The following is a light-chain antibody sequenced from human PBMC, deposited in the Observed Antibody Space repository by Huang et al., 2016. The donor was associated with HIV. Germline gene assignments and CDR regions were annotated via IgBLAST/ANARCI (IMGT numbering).Light chain of an antibody. CDR1: QKIHTY. V-gene: IGKV3-11*01. Sequence: EILLTQSPATLSLSPGERATLSCKAIQKIHTYLAWYKQKPGQTPRLLIYDASYRAPDTPARFRGSGSGTDFTRTITNLEPEDFAVYFCQQRSNWPPFTFGPGTKVDRK. CDR3: QQRSNWPPFT. J-gene: IGKJ3*01. CDR2: DAS.